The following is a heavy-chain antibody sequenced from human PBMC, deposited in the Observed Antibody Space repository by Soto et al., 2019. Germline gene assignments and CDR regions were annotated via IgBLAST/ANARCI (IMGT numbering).Heavy chain of an antibody. CDR2: IGSSGGYI. CDR1: GFIFSDFS. V-gene: IGHV3-21*01. CDR3: AREKKHQSLGGRFGMDV. D-gene: IGHD2-2*01. J-gene: IGHJ6*02. Sequence: GGSLRLSCAVSGFIFSDFSMNWVRQAPGKGLEWVASIGSSGGYIFYADSVKGRFTISRDNAKKSLDLQINSLRAEDTAVYYCAREKKHQSLGGRFGMDVWGQETTVTVSS.